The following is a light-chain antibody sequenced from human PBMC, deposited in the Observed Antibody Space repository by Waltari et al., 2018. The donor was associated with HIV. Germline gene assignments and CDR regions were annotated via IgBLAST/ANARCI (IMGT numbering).Light chain of an antibody. V-gene: IGLV2-14*03. CDR2: EIS. J-gene: IGLJ2*01. CDR3: TKYTSTNVLIL. CDR1: MGDPTF. Sequence: QSAPTQPASVSGSPGRSITISCNNMGDPTFVSWYQQYPRKAHKLLIYEISTRPSGISSRSSGSQTGHTASLTISGLQADEEADYFCTKYTSTNVLILLGGGTQVTVL.